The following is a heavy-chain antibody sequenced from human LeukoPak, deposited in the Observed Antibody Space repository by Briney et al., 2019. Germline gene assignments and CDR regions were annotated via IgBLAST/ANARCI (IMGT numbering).Heavy chain of an antibody. J-gene: IGHJ4*02. CDR3: ARDQNSYGYCYFDY. V-gene: IGHV3-21*01. Sequence: GGSLRLSCAASGFTFSSYNMNWVRQAPGKGLEWVSSISRSSSYVYYAASVKGRFTISRDNAKNSLYLQMNSLRAEDTAVYYCARDQNSYGYCYFDYWGQGTLVTVSS. CDR1: GFTFSSYN. D-gene: IGHD5-18*01. CDR2: ISRSSSYV.